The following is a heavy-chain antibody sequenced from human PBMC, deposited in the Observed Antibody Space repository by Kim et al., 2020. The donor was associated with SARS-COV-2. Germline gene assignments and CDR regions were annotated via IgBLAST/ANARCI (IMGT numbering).Heavy chain of an antibody. CDR3: ARDRYYYDNGGAFDI. D-gene: IGHD3-22*01. Sequence: GGSLRLSCAASGFTFSSYGMHWVRQAPGKGLEWVAVIWYDGSNKYYADSVKGRFTISRDNSKNTLYLQMNSLRAEDTAVYYCARDRYYYDNGGAFDIWGQGTMVTVSS. V-gene: IGHV3-33*01. J-gene: IGHJ3*02. CDR2: IWYDGSNK. CDR1: GFTFSSYG.